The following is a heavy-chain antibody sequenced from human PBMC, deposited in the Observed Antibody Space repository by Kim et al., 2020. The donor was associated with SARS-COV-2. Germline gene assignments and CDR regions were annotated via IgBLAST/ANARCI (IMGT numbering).Heavy chain of an antibody. CDR3: NTDYFPSGTRTSPTPDSFY. CDR1: KFTIVKAW. V-gene: IGHV3-15*01. J-gene: IGHJ4*02. Sequence: GGSLRLSCKSSKFTIVKAWMSWVRQAPGKGLEWVGRIKRTSDNEKPEYAESVKGRFFISRDDPNNMIYLEMNSLQIEDTAMYFCNTDYFPSGTRTSPTPDSFYWGQGTLVTVSS. D-gene: IGHD1-7*01. CDR2: IKRTSDNEKP.